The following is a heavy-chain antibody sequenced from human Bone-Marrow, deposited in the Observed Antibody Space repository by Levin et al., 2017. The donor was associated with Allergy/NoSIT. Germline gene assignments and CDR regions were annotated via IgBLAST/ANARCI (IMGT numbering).Heavy chain of an antibody. J-gene: IGHJ4*02. Sequence: GGSLRLSCAASGFTFSTYWMHWVRQAPGEGLVWVSRINEDGSTTTYADSVKGRFTISRDNAKNTLYLQMNSLRAEDTAVYYCAKDLSGGEDFWGQGTLVTVSS. V-gene: IGHV3-74*01. CDR3: AKDLSGGEDF. CDR1: GFTFSTYW. CDR2: INEDGSTT. D-gene: IGHD2-21*01.